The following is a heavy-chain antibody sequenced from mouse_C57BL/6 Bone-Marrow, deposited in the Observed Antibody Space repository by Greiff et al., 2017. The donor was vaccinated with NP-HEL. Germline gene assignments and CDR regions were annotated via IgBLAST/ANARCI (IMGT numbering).Heavy chain of an antibody. Sequence: EVKVVESGGGLVQPGESLKLSCESNEYEFPSHDMSWVRKTPEKRLELVAAINRDGGSTYYPDTMERRFIISRDNTKKTLYLQMSSLRSEDTALYYCARQGYYGSSYYFDYWGQGTTLTVSS. CDR2: INRDGGST. D-gene: IGHD1-1*01. V-gene: IGHV5-2*01. CDR1: EYEFPSHD. CDR3: ARQGYYGSSYYFDY. J-gene: IGHJ2*01.